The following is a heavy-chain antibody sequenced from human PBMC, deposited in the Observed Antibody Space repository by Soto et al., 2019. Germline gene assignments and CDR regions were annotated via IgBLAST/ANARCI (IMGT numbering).Heavy chain of an antibody. Sequence: QVQLQESGPGLVKPSQTLSLTCTVSGGSISSGDYYWSWIHQRPGNGLEGIGYIYYSGSTYYNPSLKSRVILSVAPSKNQFTLKLSYVTAAVTAVYYCARVWGGVPYSWFDPWGQGTLVTVSS. J-gene: IGHJ5*02. CDR2: IYYSGST. V-gene: IGHV4-30-4*01. D-gene: IGHD3-16*01. CDR1: GGSISSGDYY. CDR3: ARVWGGVPYSWFDP.